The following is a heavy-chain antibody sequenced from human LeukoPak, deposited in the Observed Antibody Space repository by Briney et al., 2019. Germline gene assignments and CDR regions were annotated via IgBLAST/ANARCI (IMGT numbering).Heavy chain of an antibody. Sequence: AGSLRLSCAASGFTFSSYAMSWVRQAPGKGLEWVSAISGSGGSTYYADSVKGRFTISRDNSKNTLYLQMNSLRAEDTAVYYCAKGALRWLQSGGYFDYWGQGTLVTISS. D-gene: IGHD5-24*01. V-gene: IGHV3-23*01. CDR3: AKGALRWLQSGGYFDY. CDR2: ISGSGGST. J-gene: IGHJ4*02. CDR1: GFTFSSYA.